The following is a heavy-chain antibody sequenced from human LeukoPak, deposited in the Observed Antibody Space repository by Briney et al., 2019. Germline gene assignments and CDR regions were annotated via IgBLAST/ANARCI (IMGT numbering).Heavy chain of an antibody. CDR2: ISYDGSNK. CDR3: AKAIAVAGFPSADAFDI. D-gene: IGHD6-19*01. Sequence: GGSLRLSCAASGFTFSSYGMHWVRQAPGKGLEWVAVISYDGSNKYYADSVKGRFTISRDNSKNTLYLQMNSLRAEDTAVYYCAKAIAVAGFPSADAFDIWGQGTMVTVSS. CDR1: GFTFSSYG. J-gene: IGHJ3*02. V-gene: IGHV3-30*18.